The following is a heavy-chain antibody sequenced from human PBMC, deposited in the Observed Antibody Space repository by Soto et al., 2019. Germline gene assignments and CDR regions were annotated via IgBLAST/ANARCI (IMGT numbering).Heavy chain of an antibody. V-gene: IGHV1-69*02. CDR2: FNPILSFS. CDR3: ATSFGSGSRAFDY. J-gene: IGHJ4*02. Sequence: QVQLVQSGAEVKKPGSSVKVSCKASGDTFNFYINWVRQAPGLGLEWMGRFNPILSFSNSALKFQGRVTLTADKSSSTAYMVLSSLRSEDTAIYYCATSFGSGSRAFDYWGQGALVTVSS. D-gene: IGHD3-10*01. CDR1: GDTFNFY.